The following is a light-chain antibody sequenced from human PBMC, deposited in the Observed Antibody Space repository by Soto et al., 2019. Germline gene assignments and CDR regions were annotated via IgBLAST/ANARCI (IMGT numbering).Light chain of an antibody. CDR3: QQYYSTPLT. CDR1: QNLLYTSNNKTY. V-gene: IGKV4-1*01. J-gene: IGKJ4*01. CDR2: WAS. Sequence: DIVMTQSPDSLAVSLGERATINCKSSQNLLYTSNNKTYLAWFQQKAGQPPKLLIYWASNRESGVPDRFSGSGSGTDFTLSISSLQAEDVAVYYCQQYYSTPLTFGGGTKVEI.